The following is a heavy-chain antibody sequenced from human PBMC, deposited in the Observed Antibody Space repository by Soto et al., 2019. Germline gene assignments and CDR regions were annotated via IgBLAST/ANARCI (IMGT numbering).Heavy chain of an antibody. Sequence: SETLSLTCAVYGGSFSGYYWSWIRQPPGKGLEWIGEINHSGSTNYNPSLKSRVTISVDTSKNQFSLKLSSVTAADTAVYYCARRIDCSSTSCYVVDYWGQGTLVTVSS. CDR1: GGSFSGYY. CDR3: ARRIDCSSTSCYVVDY. J-gene: IGHJ4*02. D-gene: IGHD2-2*01. CDR2: INHSGST. V-gene: IGHV4-34*01.